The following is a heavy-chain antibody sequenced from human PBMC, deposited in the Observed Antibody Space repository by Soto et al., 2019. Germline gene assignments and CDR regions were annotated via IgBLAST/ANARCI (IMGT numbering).Heavy chain of an antibody. V-gene: IGHV4-30-4*01. CDR3: ARTLRRGPPFDY. CDR1: GGSISSDDYY. J-gene: IGHJ4*02. Sequence: QVQLQESGPGLVKPSQTLSLTCTVSGGSISSDDYYWSWIRQPPGKGLECIGYIYYSGNTYYNPSLKSRFTISVDTSKTLFSLKLSSVTAADTVVYYCARTLRRGPPFDYWCQGTLVTVSS. D-gene: IGHD3-10*01. CDR2: IYYSGNT.